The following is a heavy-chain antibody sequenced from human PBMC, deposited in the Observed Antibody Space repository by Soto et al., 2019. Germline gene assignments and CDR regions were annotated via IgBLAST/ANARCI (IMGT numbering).Heavy chain of an antibody. CDR1: GFPFSWAG. J-gene: IGHJ3*01. D-gene: IGHD3-16*01. Sequence: QVRLVQSGGGAVLPGNSLRLSCAASGFPFSWAGMHWLRQTPGKGLEWVAVVSGDGRDIDYAESVRGRFSISRDNPKSTLYLQMNNLGVEDTAIYYCARGLNKAAGGAFDVWGQGTQVIVSS. V-gene: IGHV3-33*01. CDR2: VSGDGRDI. CDR3: ARGLNKAAGGAFDV.